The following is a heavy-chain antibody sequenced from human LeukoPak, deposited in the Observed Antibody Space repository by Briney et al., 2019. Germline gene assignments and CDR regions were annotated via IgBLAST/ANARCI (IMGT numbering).Heavy chain of an antibody. D-gene: IGHD1-26*01. J-gene: IGHJ4*02. CDR3: ARAKVGATVYFDY. V-gene: IGHV4-38-2*01. CDR2: IYHSGST. Sequence: SETLSLTCAVSGYSISSGYYWGWIRQPPGKGLEWIGSIYHSGSTYYNPSLKSRVTISVDTSKNQFSLKLSPVTAADTAVYYCARAKVGATVYFDYWGQGTLVTVSS. CDR1: GYSISSGYY.